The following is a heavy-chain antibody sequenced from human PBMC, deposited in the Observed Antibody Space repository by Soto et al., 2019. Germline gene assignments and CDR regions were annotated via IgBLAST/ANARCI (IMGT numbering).Heavy chain of an antibody. CDR1: GFTFSSYA. J-gene: IGHJ4*02. D-gene: IGHD5-12*01. V-gene: IGHV3-23*01. CDR3: AKSLLYSGYNYSGY. Sequence: GGSLRLSCAASGFTFSSYAMSWVRQAPGKGLEWVSAISGSGGNTYYADSVKGRFTISRDNSKNTLYLQMNSLRVEDTAVYYCAKSLLYSGYNYSGYWGQGTLVTVSS. CDR2: ISGSGGNT.